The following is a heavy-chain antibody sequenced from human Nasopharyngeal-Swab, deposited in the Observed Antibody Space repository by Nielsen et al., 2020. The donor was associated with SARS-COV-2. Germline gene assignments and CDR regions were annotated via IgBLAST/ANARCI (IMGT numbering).Heavy chain of an antibody. J-gene: IGHJ5*01. D-gene: IGHD6-13*01. Sequence: GESLKISCAASGFSFNSYDMNWVRQAPGRGLEWISYVSTSSGTIKNADSVKGRFTISRDNTQNSLYLQMKSLRAEDTAVYYCATLSAGGNWFDSWGQGTLVTVSS. CDR3: ATLSAGGNWFDS. CDR1: GFSFNSYD. CDR2: VSTSSGTI. V-gene: IGHV3-48*03.